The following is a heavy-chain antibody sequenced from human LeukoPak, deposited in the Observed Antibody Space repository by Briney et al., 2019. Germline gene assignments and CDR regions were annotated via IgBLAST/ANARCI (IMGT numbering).Heavy chain of an antibody. D-gene: IGHD2-2*01. J-gene: IGHJ4*02. Sequence: GRSLRLSCAASGFTFSSYGMHWVRQAPGKGLEWVAFIRYDGSNKYYADSVKGRFTISRDNSKNTLYLQMNSLRAEDTAVYYCAKGRQYQLLFDYWGQGTLVTVSS. V-gene: IGHV3-30*02. CDR1: GFTFSSYG. CDR2: IRYDGSNK. CDR3: AKGRQYQLLFDY.